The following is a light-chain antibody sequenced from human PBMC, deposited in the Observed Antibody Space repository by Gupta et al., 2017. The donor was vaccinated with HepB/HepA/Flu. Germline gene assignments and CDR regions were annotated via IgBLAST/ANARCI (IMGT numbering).Light chain of an antibody. J-gene: IGLJ1*01. CDR3: LKWDARMRCGV. CDR2: DKH. Sequence: QSALTQPPSVSAAPGQKVFISCSGSSSNIGDNHNYVSWYKQFPGAAPKLVIDDKHKRPSEITERVLSYRAGNYATPETIGLQTGDEDVDYCLKWDARMRCGVFGTGTKVTVL. V-gene: IGLV1-51*01. CDR1: SSNIGDNHNY.